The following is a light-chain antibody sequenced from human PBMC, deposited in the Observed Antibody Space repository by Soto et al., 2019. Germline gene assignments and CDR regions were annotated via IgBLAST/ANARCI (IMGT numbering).Light chain of an antibody. V-gene: IGKV1-39*01. Sequence: DIQMTQSPSTLSAGVGDRVTITCRASQRISTYLNWYQQKPGKAPTLLIYAASSLQSGVPSRFSGGGSGTVFTLTINTLQPEDFATYFCQKCYSSPRTFGQGPKVKIK. CDR1: QRISTY. CDR2: AAS. CDR3: QKCYSSPRT. J-gene: IGKJ1*01.